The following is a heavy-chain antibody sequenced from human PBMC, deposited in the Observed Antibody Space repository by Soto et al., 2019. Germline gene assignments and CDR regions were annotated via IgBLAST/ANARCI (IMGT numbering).Heavy chain of an antibody. D-gene: IGHD6-19*01. J-gene: IGHJ6*02. CDR3: ARTESSGWSTRYGMDV. V-gene: IGHV3-7*03. CDR1: GLTLSNEW. CDR2: INQDGSEK. Sequence: EMQLVESGGGLVQPGGSLRLSCRGYGLTLSNEWLSWVRQASGKGLEWVANINQDGSEKYYVHSVKGRFTISRDNSKNTLYLQMNSLRAADTAVYYCARTESSGWSTRYGMDVWGQGATVTVS.